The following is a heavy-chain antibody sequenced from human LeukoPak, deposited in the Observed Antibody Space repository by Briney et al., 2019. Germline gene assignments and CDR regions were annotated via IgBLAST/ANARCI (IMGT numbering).Heavy chain of an antibody. CDR2: IAGGSGNT. CDR3: AADRSWELLLKEGLDI. D-gene: IGHD1-26*01. V-gene: IGHV1-58*02. Sequence: ASVKVSCKASGFTFTSSAMQWVRQARGQRLEGIGWIAGGSGNTNYAQKFQERVTITRDMSTSTAYMELSSLRSEDTAVYYCAADRSWELLLKEGLDIWGQGTMVTVSS. CDR1: GFTFTSSA. J-gene: IGHJ3*02.